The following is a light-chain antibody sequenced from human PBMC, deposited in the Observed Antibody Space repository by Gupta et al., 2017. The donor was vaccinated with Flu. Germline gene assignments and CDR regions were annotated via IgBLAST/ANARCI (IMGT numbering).Light chain of an antibody. J-gene: IGKJ3*01. V-gene: IGKV3-11*01. CDR2: DAS. Sequence: EIVLTQSPATLSLCPGERATLSCRASQSVSSYLAWYQQKPGQAPRLLIYDASNRATGIPARFSGSGSGTDFTLTISSLEPEDFAVYYCQQRDNWPPFTFGPGTKVDIK. CDR1: QSVSSY. CDR3: QQRDNWPPFT.